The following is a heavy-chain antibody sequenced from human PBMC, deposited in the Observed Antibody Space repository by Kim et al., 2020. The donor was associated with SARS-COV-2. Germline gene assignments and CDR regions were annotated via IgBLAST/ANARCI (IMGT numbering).Heavy chain of an antibody. V-gene: IGHV6-1*01. Sequence: SQTLSLTCAISGDSVSSNSAAWNWIRQSPSRGLEWLGRTYYRSKWYNDYAVSVKSRITINPDTSKNQFSLQLNSVTPEDTAVYYCARDQVVVPAATVFYYGMDVWGQGTTVTVSS. CDR1: GDSVSSNSAA. CDR2: TYYRSKWYN. J-gene: IGHJ6*02. CDR3: ARDQVVVPAATVFYYGMDV. D-gene: IGHD2-2*01.